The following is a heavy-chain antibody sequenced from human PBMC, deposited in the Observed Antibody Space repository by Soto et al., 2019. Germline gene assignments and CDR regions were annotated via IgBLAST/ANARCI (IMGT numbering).Heavy chain of an antibody. V-gene: IGHV1-3*01. CDR3: ARVEYGDYDYYYYYMDV. CDR1: GYTFTSYA. Sequence: QVQLVQSGAEVKKPGASVKVSCKASGYTFTSYAMHWVRQAPGQRLEWMGWINAGNGNTKYSQKFQGRVTITRDTSASTAYIELSSLRSEDTAVYYCARVEYGDYDYYYYYMDVWGKGTTVTVSS. J-gene: IGHJ6*03. CDR2: INAGNGNT. D-gene: IGHD4-17*01.